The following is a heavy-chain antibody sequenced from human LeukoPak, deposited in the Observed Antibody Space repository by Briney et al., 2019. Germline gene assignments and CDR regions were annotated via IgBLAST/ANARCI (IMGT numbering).Heavy chain of an antibody. CDR3: ARESIAAAGRNWFDP. CDR1: GYSISSGYY. Sequence: SETLSLTCTVSGYSISSGYYWGWIRQPPGKGLEWIGSIYYSGSTYYNPSLKSRVTISVDTSKNQFSLKLSSVTAADTAVYYCARESIAAAGRNWFDPWGQGTLVTVSS. D-gene: IGHD6-13*01. CDR2: IYYSGST. J-gene: IGHJ5*02. V-gene: IGHV4-38-2*02.